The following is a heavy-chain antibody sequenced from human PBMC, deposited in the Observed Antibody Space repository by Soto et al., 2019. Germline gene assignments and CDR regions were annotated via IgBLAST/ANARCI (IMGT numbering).Heavy chain of an antibody. CDR1: GFTFSGSA. D-gene: IGHD5-18*01. Sequence: GGSLRLSCAASGFTFSGSAMHWVRQASGKGLEWVGRIRSKANSYATAYAASVKGRFTISRDDSKNTAYLQMNSLKTEDTAVYYCTRSNGGYSYGYKDFDYWGQGTLVTVSS. V-gene: IGHV3-73*01. CDR3: TRSNGGYSYGYKDFDY. CDR2: IRSKANSYAT. J-gene: IGHJ4*02.